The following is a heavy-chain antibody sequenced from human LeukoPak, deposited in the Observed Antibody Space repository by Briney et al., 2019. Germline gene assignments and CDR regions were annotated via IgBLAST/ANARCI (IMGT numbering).Heavy chain of an antibody. D-gene: IGHD1-20*01. CDR2: ISGRSDNT. J-gene: IGHJ2*01. Sequence: TGGSLRLSCAASGFTLSTYAMNWVRQAPGKGLEWVSGISGRSDNTYYADSVKGRFTISRDKSRTTLFLQMNSLTAEDTAIYYCARAVTGYWYFDLWGRGTLATVSS. V-gene: IGHV3-23*01. CDR3: ARAVTGYWYFDL. CDR1: GFTLSTYA.